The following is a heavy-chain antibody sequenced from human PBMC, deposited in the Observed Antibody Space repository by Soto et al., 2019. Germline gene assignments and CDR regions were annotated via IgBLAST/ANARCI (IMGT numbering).Heavy chain of an antibody. J-gene: IGHJ4*02. Sequence: QVQLVESGGGVVQPGRSLRLSCTASGFTFSGYAMHWVRQAPGKGLEWVAVISTDGTRIYYADSVKGRFTISRDNSKNTLYLQIDSLRTEDTSVYYCARHRGPTLAGTVFFDYWGQGTLVTVSS. CDR3: ARHRGPTLAGTVFFDY. D-gene: IGHD6-19*01. CDR2: ISTDGTRI. V-gene: IGHV3-30-3*01. CDR1: GFTFSGYA.